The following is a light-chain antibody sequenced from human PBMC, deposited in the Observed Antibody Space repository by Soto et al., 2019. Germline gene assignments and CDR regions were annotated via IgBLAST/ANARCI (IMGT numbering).Light chain of an antibody. V-gene: IGLV2-8*01. Sequence: QSVLTQPPSASGSPGQSVTISCTGTSSDVGGYNYVSWYQQHPGKAPKLMIYGVTKRPSGVSDRFSGSKSGNTASLTVSGLQAEDEAYYYCSSYAGSNTYVFGTGTKLTVL. J-gene: IGLJ1*01. CDR3: SSYAGSNTYV. CDR1: SSDVGGYNY. CDR2: GVT.